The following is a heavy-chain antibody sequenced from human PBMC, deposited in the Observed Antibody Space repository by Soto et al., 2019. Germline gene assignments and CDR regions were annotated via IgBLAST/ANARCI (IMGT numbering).Heavy chain of an antibody. Sequence: QVKLVQSGTELRKPGSSVKVSCKASGGRFTSYAVRWVRQAPGQGLEWMGGIIPVFGTPDYAKKFQGRVTISADESTSTVYMELGSLQSEDTAMYYCARDRAGPPNLRGSSYFSLDVWGQGTKVPGPS. CDR2: IIPVFGTP. V-gene: IGHV1-69*01. CDR1: GGRFTSYA. CDR3: ARDRAGPPNLRGSSYFSLDV. D-gene: IGHD1-26*01. J-gene: IGHJ6*02.